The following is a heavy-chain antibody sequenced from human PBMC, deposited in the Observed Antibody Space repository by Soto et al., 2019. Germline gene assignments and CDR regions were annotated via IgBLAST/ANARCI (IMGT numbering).Heavy chain of an antibody. CDR3: ARGQGFPRGEHDAFDI. CDR1: GGSFSGYY. J-gene: IGHJ3*02. Sequence: QVQLQQWGAGLLKASETLPLTCAVYGGSFSGYYWSWIRQPPGQGLEWIGEINHSGSTNYNPSLKSRVTISVDTSKNQFSLKLSSVTAADTAGYYGARGQGFPRGEHDAFDIWGQGTMVTVSS. D-gene: IGHD4-17*01. CDR2: INHSGST. V-gene: IGHV4-34*01.